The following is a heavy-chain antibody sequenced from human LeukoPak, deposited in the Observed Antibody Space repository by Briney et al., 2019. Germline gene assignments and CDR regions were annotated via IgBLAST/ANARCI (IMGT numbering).Heavy chain of an antibody. CDR1: GYTFTNYW. J-gene: IGHJ1*01. D-gene: IGHD3-16*01. CDR2: IYPGDSDT. Sequence: GESLKISCKASGYTFTNYWIGWVRQMPGKGLEWMGIIYPGDSDTRYSPSFRGQVIISADKSIRTAYLQWTSLKASDTAMYYCARHTGEGSHFQHWGQGSLVAVSS. V-gene: IGHV5-51*01. CDR3: ARHTGEGSHFQH.